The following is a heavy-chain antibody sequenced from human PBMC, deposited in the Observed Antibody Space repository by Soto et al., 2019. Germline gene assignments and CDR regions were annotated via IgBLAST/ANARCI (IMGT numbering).Heavy chain of an antibody. CDR2: ISGTGVPS. D-gene: IGHD2-2*01. CDR3: AKSFCSSSSCFFLWVDP. Sequence: RVLRLSFAASGFYFSSYAMSWVRPTPGKGLECISLISGTGVPSLYAESVKGRFAVTRDNSKDTLFLEMNNLRVDDTAIYYCAKSFCSSSSCFFLWVDPWGPGTLVTVSA. CDR1: GFYFSSYA. V-gene: IGHV3-23*01. J-gene: IGHJ5*02.